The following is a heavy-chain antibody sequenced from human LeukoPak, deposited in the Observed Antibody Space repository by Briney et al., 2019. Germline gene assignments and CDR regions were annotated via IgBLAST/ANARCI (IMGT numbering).Heavy chain of an antibody. J-gene: IGHJ4*02. CDR1: GYTFTGYY. D-gene: IGHD3-3*01. CDR2: INPNSGGT. CDR3: ARGPRITIFGVVIGDY. Sequence: ASVKVSCKASGYTFTGYYMHWVRQAPGQGLEWMGWINPNSGGTNYAQKFQGRVTMTRDTSISTAYMELSRLRSDDTAVYYCARGPRITIFGVVIGDYWGQGTLVTVSS. V-gene: IGHV1-2*02.